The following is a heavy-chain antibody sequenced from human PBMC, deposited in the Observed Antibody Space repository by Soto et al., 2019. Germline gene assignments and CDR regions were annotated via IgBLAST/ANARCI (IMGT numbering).Heavy chain of an antibody. J-gene: IGHJ4*02. Sequence: QVQLVQSGAEVKKPGSSVKVSCKASGGTFSSYTISWVRQAPGQGLEWMGRIIPILGIANYAQKFQGRVTITADKSTSTADMELSSLRSEDTAVYYCARPYCSSTSCHDGYWGQGTLVTVSS. CDR2: IIPILGIA. D-gene: IGHD2-2*01. V-gene: IGHV1-69*02. CDR1: GGTFSSYT. CDR3: ARPYCSSTSCHDGY.